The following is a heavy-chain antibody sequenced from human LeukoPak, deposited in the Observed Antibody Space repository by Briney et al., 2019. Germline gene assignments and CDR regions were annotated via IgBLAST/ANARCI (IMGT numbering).Heavy chain of an antibody. CDR3: ARLNSNSGDS. Sequence: GESLKISRKGSGYSFTTYWIGWVRQMPGKGLEWMGIIYPGDSNTRYSPSFQGQVTTSADKSISTAYLQWSSLKASDTAMYYCARLNSNSGDSWGQGTLVTVSS. J-gene: IGHJ5*01. CDR2: IYPGDSNT. V-gene: IGHV5-51*01. D-gene: IGHD4-23*01. CDR1: GYSFTTYW.